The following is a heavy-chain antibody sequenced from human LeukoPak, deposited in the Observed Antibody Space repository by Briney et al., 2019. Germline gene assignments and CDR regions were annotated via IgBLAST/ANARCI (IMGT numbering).Heavy chain of an antibody. J-gene: IGHJ6*04. CDR1: GGSISGYY. V-gene: IGHV4-4*09. D-gene: IGHD6-6*01. CDR2: NYSSGST. Sequence: SETLSLTCSVSGGSISGYYWSWIRQPPGQTLEWIGYNYSSGSTNYNPSLQSRVTMSVDTSMNHFSLRLSSVTAADTAVYYCARFTYTTRPSDVWGKGTTVTVPS. CDR3: ARFTYTTRPSDV.